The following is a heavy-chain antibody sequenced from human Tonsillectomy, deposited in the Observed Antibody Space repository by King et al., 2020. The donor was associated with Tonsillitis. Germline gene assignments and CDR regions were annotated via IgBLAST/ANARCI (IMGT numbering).Heavy chain of an antibody. Sequence: VQLQESGPGLVKPSETLSLTCSVSGGSISSSSYYWGWIRQPPGKGLEWIGSIYYSGSTYYNPSLKSRVTISVDTSRNHFSLKLSSVIAADTAVYYCARHTYYGDHGGQKYYFDYWGQGTLVTVSS. CDR3: ARHTYYGDHGGQKYYFDY. J-gene: IGHJ4*02. CDR2: IYYSGST. V-gene: IGHV4-39*01. CDR1: GGSISSSSYY. D-gene: IGHD4-17*01.